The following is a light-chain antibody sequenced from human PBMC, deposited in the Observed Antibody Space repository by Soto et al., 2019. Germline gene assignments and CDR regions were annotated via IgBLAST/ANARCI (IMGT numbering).Light chain of an antibody. Sequence: DIQMTQSPSSLSASVGDRVTITCRASQSISSYLNWYQQKPGKAPKLLIYAASSLQSGFPSRFSGSGSGTDFTLTISSLHPEDFSTYYCRQSYSTPLTFGGGTQVEIK. V-gene: IGKV1-39*01. J-gene: IGKJ4*01. CDR1: QSISSY. CDR2: AAS. CDR3: RQSYSTPLT.